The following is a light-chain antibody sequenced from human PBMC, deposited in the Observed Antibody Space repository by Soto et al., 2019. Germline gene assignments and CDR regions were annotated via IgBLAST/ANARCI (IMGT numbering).Light chain of an antibody. V-gene: IGLV2-23*02. CDR2: EVH. Sequence: QSVLTQPASVSGSPGQSITISCTGTSSDVGSYIVVSWYQQHPGKAPRLMIFEVHRRPSGVSDRFSGSKSGNTASLTISGLQAEDEADYYCCSYGGSSNPXVFGSGTKVTVL. CDR3: CSYGGSSNPXV. CDR1: SSDVGSYIV. J-gene: IGLJ1*01.